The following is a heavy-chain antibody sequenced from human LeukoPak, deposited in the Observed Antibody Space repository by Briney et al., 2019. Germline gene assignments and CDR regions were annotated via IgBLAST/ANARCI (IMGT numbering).Heavy chain of an antibody. J-gene: IGHJ6*03. V-gene: IGHV5-51*01. CDR2: IYPGDSDT. CDR1: GYSFTSYW. CDR3: ARQPGYSSGWDRYYYMDV. Sequence: GESLKISCKGSGYSFTSYWIGWVRQMPGKVLEWMGIIYPGDSDTRYSPSFQGQVTISADKSISTAYLQWSSLKASDTAMYYCARQPGYSSGWDRYYYMDVWGKGTTVTVSS. D-gene: IGHD6-19*01.